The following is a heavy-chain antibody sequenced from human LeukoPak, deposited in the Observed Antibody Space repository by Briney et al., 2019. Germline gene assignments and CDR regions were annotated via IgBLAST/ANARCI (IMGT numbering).Heavy chain of an antibody. Sequence: PGGSLRLSCLASGFTFSTYWMHWVRQAPGKGLIWVSRINTDVNTNYGDSVKGRFTISRDNVKNTLYLQMNSLRVEDTAVYYCARGITPYYYAMDVWGQGTTVTVSS. J-gene: IGHJ6*02. CDR3: ARGITPYYYAMDV. CDR2: INTDVNT. V-gene: IGHV3-74*01. CDR1: GFTFSTYW.